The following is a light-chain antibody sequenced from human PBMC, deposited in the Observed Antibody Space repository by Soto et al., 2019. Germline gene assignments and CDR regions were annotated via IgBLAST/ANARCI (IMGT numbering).Light chain of an antibody. Sequence: QSVLTQPPSASGSPGQSVAISCTGTSSDVGGYSYVSWYQQHPGKAPKLMIYEVSKRPSGVPDRFSGSKSGNTASLTVSGLQAEDEADYYCSSYAGSLVVFGGGTKVTVL. V-gene: IGLV2-8*01. CDR1: SSDVGGYSY. CDR3: SSYAGSLVV. J-gene: IGLJ2*01. CDR2: EVS.